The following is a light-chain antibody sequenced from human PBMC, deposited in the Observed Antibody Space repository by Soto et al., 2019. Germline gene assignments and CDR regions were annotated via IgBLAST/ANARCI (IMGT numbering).Light chain of an antibody. V-gene: IGKV2-30*01. J-gene: IGKJ5*01. CDR1: QSLLYSDGNTY. CDR2: DVS. Sequence: DVVLTQSPLSLPVTLGQPASISCRSSQSLLYSDGNTYLNWFQQRPGQSPRRLIFDVSNRDSGVPDRCSGTGSGTDFTLKISRVEAEDVGVYYCMQGTHWPQLTFGQGTRLESK. CDR3: MQGTHWPQLT.